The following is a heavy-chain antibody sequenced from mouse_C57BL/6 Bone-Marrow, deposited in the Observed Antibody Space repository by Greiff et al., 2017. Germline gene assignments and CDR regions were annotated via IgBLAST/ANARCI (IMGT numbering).Heavy chain of an antibody. CDR1: GYTFTSYW. J-gene: IGHJ3*01. D-gene: IGHD2-5*01. Sequence: VQLQQPGAELVKPGASVKMSCKASGYTFTSYWVHWVQQRPGRGLEWIGGIDPNSGGTKFNEKFKSRAVLTIDKPSSTANMQLSSLTSEDSAVYYCVRVRNYCSNYEFAYWGQGTLVPVSA. CDR2: IDPNSGGT. V-gene: IGHV1-72*01. CDR3: VRVRNYCSNYEFAY.